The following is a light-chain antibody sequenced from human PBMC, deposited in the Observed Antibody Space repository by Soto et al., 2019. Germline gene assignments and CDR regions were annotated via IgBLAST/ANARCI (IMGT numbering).Light chain of an antibody. CDR1: QDISKY. Sequence: DIQMTQSPSSLSASVGDRVTITCQASQDISKYLNWFQQKPGKAPKLLIYDASNLETGVPSRFSGSGSGTDFTITISSLQPGDIATYYCQQYDNLPLTFGGGTKVEIK. CDR3: QQYDNLPLT. CDR2: DAS. J-gene: IGKJ4*01. V-gene: IGKV1-33*01.